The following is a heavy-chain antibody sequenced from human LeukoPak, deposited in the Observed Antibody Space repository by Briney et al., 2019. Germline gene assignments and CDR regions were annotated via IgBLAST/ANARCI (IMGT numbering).Heavy chain of an antibody. V-gene: IGHV3-7*01. J-gene: IGHJ4*02. D-gene: IGHD6-19*01. CDR1: GFTFSSCW. CDR3: VSSGWSFDY. Sequence: PGGSLRLSCAASGFTFSSCWMSWVRQAPGKGLEWVANIKQDGSEKYYVDSVKGRFTISRDNAKNSLYLQMNSLRAEDTAVYYCVSSGWSFDYWGQGTLVTVSS. CDR2: IKQDGSEK.